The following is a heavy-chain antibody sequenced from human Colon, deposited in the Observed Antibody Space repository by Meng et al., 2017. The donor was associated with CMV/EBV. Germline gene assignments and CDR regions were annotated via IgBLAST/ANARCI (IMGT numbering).Heavy chain of an antibody. Sequence: SGFTFSSYWMHWVRQAPGKGLVWVSRINSDGSSTSYADSVKGRFTISRDNAKNTLYLQMNSLRAEDTAVYYCAKAGGGNWPLYFFDCWGQGTLVTVSS. D-gene: IGHD1-1*01. CDR3: AKAGGGNWPLYFFDC. J-gene: IGHJ4*02. CDR1: GFTFSSYW. CDR2: INSDGSST. V-gene: IGHV3-74*01.